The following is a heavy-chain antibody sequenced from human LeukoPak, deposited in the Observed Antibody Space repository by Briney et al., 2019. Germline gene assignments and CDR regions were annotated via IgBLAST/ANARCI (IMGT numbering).Heavy chain of an antibody. CDR3: ASGGSGSYYKSWFDP. Sequence: SETLSLTCTVSGGSISSYYWSWIRQPAGKGLEWIGRIYTSGSTNYNPSPKSRVTMSVDTSKNQFSLKLSSVTAADTAVYYCASGGSGSYYKSWFDPWGQGTLVTVSS. J-gene: IGHJ5*02. V-gene: IGHV4-4*07. D-gene: IGHD3-10*01. CDR2: IYTSGST. CDR1: GGSISSYY.